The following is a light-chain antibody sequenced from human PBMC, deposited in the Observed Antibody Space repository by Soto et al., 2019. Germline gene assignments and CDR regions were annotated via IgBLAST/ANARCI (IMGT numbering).Light chain of an antibody. CDR3: MQGTHWPIA. J-gene: IGKJ5*01. V-gene: IGKV2-30*02. CDR1: QSLVHSDGIAY. CDR2: KVS. Sequence: VVVTQSPLSLPVTIGQPASISCRSNQSLVHSDGIAYFSWFQQRPGRSPRRLIYKVSNRDSGVPARFSGSGSGTDFALKISRVEAEDVGVYYCMQGTHWPIAFGQGTLLEIK.